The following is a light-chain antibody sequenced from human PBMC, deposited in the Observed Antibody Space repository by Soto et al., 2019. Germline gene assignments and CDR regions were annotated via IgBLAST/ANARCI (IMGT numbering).Light chain of an antibody. CDR2: DVS. Sequence: QSVLTQPASVSGSPGQSITISCTGTSSDVGGYNYVSWYQQHPGKAPKLMIYDVSNRPSGVSNLFSGSKSGNTASLTIFGLQAEDEADYYCSSYTSSSTPFYVFGTGTKVTV. V-gene: IGLV2-14*01. J-gene: IGLJ1*01. CDR3: SSYTSSSTPFYV. CDR1: SSDVGGYNY.